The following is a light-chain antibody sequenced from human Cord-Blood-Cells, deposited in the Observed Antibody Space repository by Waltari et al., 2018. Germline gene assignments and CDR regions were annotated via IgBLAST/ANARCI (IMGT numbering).Light chain of an antibody. CDR3: QQYYSTPYS. V-gene: IGKV4-1*01. J-gene: IGKJ2*03. Sequence: DIVMTQSPDSLAVSLGERATINCKSSQSVLYSSNNKNYLAWYQQKPGQHPKLLIYWASTREAGVPDRFSGSGSGTDFTLTISNLQAEDVAVYYCQQYYSTPYSFGQGTKLEIK. CDR1: QSVLYSSNNKNY. CDR2: WAS.